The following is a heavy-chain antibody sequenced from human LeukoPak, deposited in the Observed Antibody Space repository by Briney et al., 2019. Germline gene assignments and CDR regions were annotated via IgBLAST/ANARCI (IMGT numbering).Heavy chain of an antibody. D-gene: IGHD5-12*01. Sequence: GGSLRLSCAASGFSFSTYWMSWARQAPGKGLELVANVKQDGSEKYYVDSVKGRFTISRDNAKNSLFLQMNSLRAEDTAVYYCARDPLRDRWLGLAYWGQGTLVTVSS. CDR3: ARDPLRDRWLGLAY. CDR1: GFSFSTYW. V-gene: IGHV3-7*01. J-gene: IGHJ4*02. CDR2: VKQDGSEK.